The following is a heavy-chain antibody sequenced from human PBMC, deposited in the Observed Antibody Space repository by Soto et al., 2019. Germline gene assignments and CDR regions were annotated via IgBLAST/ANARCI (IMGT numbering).Heavy chain of an antibody. V-gene: IGHV3-30*03. CDR2: ISYDGSNK. CDR3: SLTFYSFSGSPEALGH. J-gene: IGHJ4*02. D-gene: IGHD3-10*01. CDR1: GFPFSDYG. Sequence: QVQLVESGGGVVHPGRSLRLSCAASGFPFSDYGMQWVRQAPGKGLEWVALISYDGSNKKYAGSVQGRFAISRDTSKNTVYLQMDTLRPDDTAVYYCSLTFYSFSGSPEALGHWGQGTLVIVSS.